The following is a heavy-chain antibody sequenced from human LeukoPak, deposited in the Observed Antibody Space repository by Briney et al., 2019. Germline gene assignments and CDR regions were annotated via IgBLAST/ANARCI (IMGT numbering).Heavy chain of an antibody. J-gene: IGHJ4*02. CDR1: GGTFSSYA. CDR2: IIPILGIA. CDR3: ASYYYYDSSGYWSDY. V-gene: IGHV1-69*04. D-gene: IGHD3-22*01. Sequence: SVKVSCKASGGTFSSYAISWVRQAPGQGLEWMGRIIPILGIANYAQKFQGRVAITADKSTSTAYMELSSLRSEDTAVYYCASYYYYDSSGYWSDYWGQGTLVTVSS.